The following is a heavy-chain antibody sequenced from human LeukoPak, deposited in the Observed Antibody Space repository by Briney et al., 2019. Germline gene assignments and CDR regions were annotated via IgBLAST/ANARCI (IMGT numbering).Heavy chain of an antibody. CDR3: ARDYSGSYANWFDP. V-gene: IGHV4-4*07. D-gene: IGHD1-26*01. Sequence: SETLSLTCTVSGGSISSYYWSWIRQPAGKGLEWIGRIYTSGSTNYNPSLKSRVTMSVDTSKNQFSLKLSSVTAADTAVYYYARDYSGSYANWFDPWGQGTLVTVSS. CDR1: GGSISSYY. J-gene: IGHJ5*02. CDR2: IYTSGST.